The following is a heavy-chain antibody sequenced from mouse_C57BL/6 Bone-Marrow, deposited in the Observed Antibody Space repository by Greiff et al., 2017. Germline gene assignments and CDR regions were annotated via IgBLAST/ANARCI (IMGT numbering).Heavy chain of an antibody. V-gene: IGHV2-5*01. CDR2: IWRGGST. CDR3: AKEYYYGSSLDY. D-gene: IGHD1-1*01. Sequence: VQLQESGPGLVQPSQSLSITCTVSGFSLTSYGVHWVRQSPGKGLEWLGVIWRGGSTDYNAAFMSRLSITKDNSKSQVFFKMNSLQADDTAIYXCAKEYYYGSSLDYWGQGTTLTVSS. CDR1: GFSLTSYG. J-gene: IGHJ2*01.